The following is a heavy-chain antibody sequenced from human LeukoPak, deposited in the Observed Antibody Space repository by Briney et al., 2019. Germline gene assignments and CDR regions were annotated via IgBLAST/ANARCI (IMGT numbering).Heavy chain of an antibody. V-gene: IGHV4-34*01. D-gene: IGHD6-6*01. J-gene: IGHJ4*02. CDR2: INHSGST. CDR3: ARLSPCILAARTFDY. Sequence: SETLSLTCAVYGGSFSGYYWSWIRQPPGKGLEWIGEINHSGSTNYNPSLKSRVTISVDTSKNQFSLKLSSVTAADTAVYYCARLSPCILAARTFDYWGQGTLVTVPS. CDR1: GGSFSGYY.